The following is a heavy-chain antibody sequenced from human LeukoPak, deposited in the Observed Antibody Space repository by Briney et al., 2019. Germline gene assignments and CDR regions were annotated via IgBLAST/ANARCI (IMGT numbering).Heavy chain of an antibody. V-gene: IGHV5-51*01. D-gene: IGHD7-27*01. Sequence: GESLKISCKGSGYSFTSYWIGWVRQMPGKGLERMGIIYPGDSDTRYSPSFQGQVTISADKSISTAYLQWSSLKASDTAMYCCARQSASLGSYYFDYWGQGTLVTVSS. CDR3: ARQSASLGSYYFDY. CDR2: IYPGDSDT. J-gene: IGHJ4*02. CDR1: GYSFTSYW.